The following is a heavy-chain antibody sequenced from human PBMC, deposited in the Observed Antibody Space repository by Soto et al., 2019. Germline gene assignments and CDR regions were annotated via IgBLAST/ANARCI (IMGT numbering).Heavy chain of an antibody. CDR1: GYTFTSYG. Sequence: VQLVQSGAEVKKPGASVKVSCKASGYTFTSYGISWVRQAPEQGLEWMGWISAYNGNTNYAQQLQGRVTMTTDASTITAYMELRSLRSDDTAVYYCARAGYVGILTGSFDYWGQGTLVTVSS. D-gene: IGHD3-9*01. CDR2: ISAYNGNT. J-gene: IGHJ4*02. V-gene: IGHV1-18*01. CDR3: ARAGYVGILTGSFDY.